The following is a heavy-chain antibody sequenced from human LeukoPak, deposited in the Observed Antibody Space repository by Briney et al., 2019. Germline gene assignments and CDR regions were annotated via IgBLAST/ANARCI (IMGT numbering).Heavy chain of an antibody. CDR1: GYSFASYW. Sequence: GESLKISCKVSGYSFASYWIAWVRQKSGKGLEWMGIIYPGDSETTYSPSFQGLVIISVDKSINTAYLQWSSLKAPDTAMYYCATYSGYDQVFGYWGQGAMVTVSS. J-gene: IGHJ4*02. D-gene: IGHD5-12*01. CDR3: ATYSGYDQVFGY. V-gene: IGHV5-51*01. CDR2: IYPGDSET.